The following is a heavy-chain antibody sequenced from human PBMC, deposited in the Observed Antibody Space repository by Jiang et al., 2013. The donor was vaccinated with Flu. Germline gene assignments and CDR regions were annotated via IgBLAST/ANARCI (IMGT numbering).Heavy chain of an antibody. J-gene: IGHJ4*02. CDR1: GDSVSSKNVV. CDR3: ARGTNYFDY. CDR2: TYYRSQWYY. V-gene: IGHV6-1*01. Sequence: GLVKPSQTLSLTCAISGDSVSSKNVVWNWIRLSPSRGLEWLGRTYYRSQWYYEYAVSVKGRISVNPDTSKNQFSLQLNSVTPEDTAVYYCARGTNYFDYWGQGTLVTVSS.